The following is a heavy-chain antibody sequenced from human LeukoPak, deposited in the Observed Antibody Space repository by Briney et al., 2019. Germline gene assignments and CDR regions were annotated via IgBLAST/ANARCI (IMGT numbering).Heavy chain of an antibody. D-gene: IGHD2-8*02. J-gene: IGHJ4*02. CDR3: ASATGGIVPRN. V-gene: IGHV4-34*01. CDR2: INHSGST. Sequence: SETLSLTCAVYGGSFSGYYWSWIRQPPGKGLEWIGEINHSGSTNYNPSLKSRVTISVDTSKNQFSLKLSSVTAADTAVYYCASATGGIVPRNWGQGTLDTVSS. CDR1: GGSFSGYY.